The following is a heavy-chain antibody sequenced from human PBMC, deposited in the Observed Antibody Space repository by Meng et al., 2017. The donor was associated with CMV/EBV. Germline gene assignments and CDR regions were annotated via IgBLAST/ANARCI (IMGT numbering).Heavy chain of an antibody. CDR3: ARDKSRARERQQLLSAYHYYGMDV. V-gene: IGHV3-30-3*01. Sequence: GGSLRLSCAASGFTFSSYAMHWVRQAPGKGLEWVAVISYDGSNKYYADSVKGRFTISRDNSKNTLYLQMNSLRAEDTAVYYCARDKSRARERQQLLSAYHYYGMDVWGQGTTVTVSS. CDR2: ISYDGSNK. J-gene: IGHJ6*02. D-gene: IGHD6-13*01. CDR1: GFTFSSYA.